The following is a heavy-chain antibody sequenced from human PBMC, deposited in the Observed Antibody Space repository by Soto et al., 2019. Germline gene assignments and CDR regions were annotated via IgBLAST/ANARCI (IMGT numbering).Heavy chain of an antibody. J-gene: IGHJ6*02. CDR3: ARSHCGGDCSPSYYYYGMDV. CDR1: GYRFTSYW. V-gene: IGHV5-51*01. Sequence: GESLKISCQGTGYRFTSYWIGWVRQMPGKGLEWMGIIYPGDSDTRYSPSFQGQVTISADKSISTAYLQWSSLKASDTAMYYCARSHCGGDCSPSYYYYGMDVWGQGTTVTVSS. D-gene: IGHD2-21*02. CDR2: IYPGDSDT.